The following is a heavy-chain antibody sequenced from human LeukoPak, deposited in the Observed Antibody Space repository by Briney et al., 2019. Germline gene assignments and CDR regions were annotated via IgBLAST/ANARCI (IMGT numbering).Heavy chain of an antibody. V-gene: IGHV3-23*01. D-gene: IGHD1-26*01. CDR2: ISGSGGST. CDR1: GFTFSSYA. J-gene: IGHJ6*03. CDR3: AKDFLLSCVGDYYYYMDV. Sequence: GGSLRLSCAASGFTFSSYAMSWVRQAPGKGLEWVSAISGSGGSTYYADSVKGRFTISRDNSKNTLYLQMNSLRAEDTAVYYCAKDFLLSCVGDYYYYMDVWGQGTTVTVSS.